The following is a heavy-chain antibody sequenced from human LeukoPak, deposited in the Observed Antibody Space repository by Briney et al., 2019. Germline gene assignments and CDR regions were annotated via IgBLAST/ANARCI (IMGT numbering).Heavy chain of an antibody. D-gene: IGHD3-9*01. J-gene: IGHJ4*02. Sequence: GGSLRLSCSTSGFIFSNHFMHWVRQAPGKGLEYVSSIGPNGASTLYADSVKDRFTISRDNSRNALYVQLTSLRLEDTALYYCVKDLTGTWSFDYWGQGTLVTVSS. CDR1: GFIFSNHF. V-gene: IGHV3-64*05. CDR2: IGPNGAST. CDR3: VKDLTGTWSFDY.